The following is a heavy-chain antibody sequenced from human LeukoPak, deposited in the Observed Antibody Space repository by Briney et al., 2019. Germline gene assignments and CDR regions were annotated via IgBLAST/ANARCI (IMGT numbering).Heavy chain of an antibody. Sequence: GGSLRLSCAASGFTFSSYAMAWVRQAPGKGLEWVSAISPGGDSTYYAESVKGRFTISRDNSKNTLYLQVNSLRAEDTALYYCARTVTTGLYSFDYWGQGTLVTVSS. J-gene: IGHJ4*02. CDR2: ISPGGDST. V-gene: IGHV3-23*01. CDR3: ARTVTTGLYSFDY. CDR1: GFTFSSYA. D-gene: IGHD4-17*01.